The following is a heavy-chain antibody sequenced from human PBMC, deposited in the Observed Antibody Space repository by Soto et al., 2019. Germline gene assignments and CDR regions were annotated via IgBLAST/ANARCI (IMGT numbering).Heavy chain of an antibody. J-gene: IGHJ4*02. V-gene: IGHV3-23*01. CDR3: AKDRRAGGNYGFYSDF. D-gene: IGHD1-7*01. CDR1: GFTFSSYG. Sequence: EVQLLESGGGLVQPGGSLRLSCAASGFTFSSYGMTWVRQAPGKGLEWVSFSSATGAGTYYADSVKGRFTISRYNSKNPLYRQMTSLRADDTAVYYCAKDRRAGGNYGFYSDFWGQGALVIVSS. CDR2: SSATGAGT.